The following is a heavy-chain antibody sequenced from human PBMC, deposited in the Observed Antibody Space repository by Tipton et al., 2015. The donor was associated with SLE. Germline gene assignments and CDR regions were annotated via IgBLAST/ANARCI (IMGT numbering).Heavy chain of an antibody. CDR1: GYIFTGYY. J-gene: IGHJ4*02. D-gene: IGHD3-22*01. CDR2: INPNSGGT. Sequence: QSGAEVKKPGASVKVSCKASGYIFTGYYMHWVRQAPGQGLEWMGWINPNSGGTNYAQKFQGRVTMTRNTSISTAYMELRSLRSDDTAVYYCARGYYDSSGYYSLYYFDYWGQGTLVTVSS. V-gene: IGHV1-2*02. CDR3: ARGYYDSSGYYSLYYFDY.